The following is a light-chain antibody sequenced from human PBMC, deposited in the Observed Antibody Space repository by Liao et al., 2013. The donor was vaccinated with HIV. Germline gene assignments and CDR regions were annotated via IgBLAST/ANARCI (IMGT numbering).Light chain of an antibody. CDR2: YDQ. CDR3: QTWDSTTAI. V-gene: IGLV3-21*01. Sequence: SYVLTQPPSVSVAPGQTAVMTCGGNNIRSRGVHWYQQRPGQAPVLVMYYDQNRPSGIPERISGSISGNTATLTISATQPMDEADYYCQTWDSTTAIFGGGTKLTVL. J-gene: IGLJ2*01. CDR1: NIRSRG.